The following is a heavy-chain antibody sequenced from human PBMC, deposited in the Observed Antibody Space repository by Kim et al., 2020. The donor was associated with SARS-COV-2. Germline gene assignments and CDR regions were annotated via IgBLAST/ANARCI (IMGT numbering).Heavy chain of an antibody. CDR3: ARGRWYYDFWSGYKGGEYRFDP. J-gene: IGHJ5*02. V-gene: IGHV3-13*01. CDR2: IGTAGDT. D-gene: IGHD3-3*01. Sequence: GGSLRLSCAASGFTFSSYDMHWVRQATGKGLEWVSAIGTAGDTYYPGSVKGRFTISRENAKNSLYLQMNSLRAGDTAEYYCARGRWYYDFWSGYKGGEYRFDPWGQGTLVTVSS. CDR1: GFTFSSYD.